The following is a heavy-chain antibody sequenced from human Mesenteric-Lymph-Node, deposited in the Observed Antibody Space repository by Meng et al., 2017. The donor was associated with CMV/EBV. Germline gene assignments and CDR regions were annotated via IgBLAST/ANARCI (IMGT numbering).Heavy chain of an antibody. Sequence: GGSLRLSCAASGFTFSTYSMTWVRQAPGKGLEWVSSINPGGTGTYYADSVKGRFTISRDNAKNTLYLQMNSLRAEDTAVYYCARDDYYGSGRGMDVWGQGTTVTVSS. D-gene: IGHD3-10*01. CDR1: GFTFSTYS. CDR3: ARDDYYGSGRGMDV. V-gene: IGHV3-21*01. J-gene: IGHJ6*02. CDR2: INPGGTGT.